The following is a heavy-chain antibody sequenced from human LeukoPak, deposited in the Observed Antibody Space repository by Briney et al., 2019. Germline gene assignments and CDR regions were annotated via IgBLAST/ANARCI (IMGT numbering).Heavy chain of an antibody. CDR3: AKDRTVGASYWYFDL. CDR2: ISSSGSGGNT. Sequence: GGSPRLSCVASGVTLSNYAMSWARQAPGKGLEWVSGISSSGSGGNTYYADSVKGRFTISRDSSRNTLFLHMNTLRAEDTAIYYCAKDRTVGASYWYFDLWGRGTLVTVSS. CDR1: GVTLSNYA. V-gene: IGHV3-23*01. D-gene: IGHD1-26*01. J-gene: IGHJ2*01.